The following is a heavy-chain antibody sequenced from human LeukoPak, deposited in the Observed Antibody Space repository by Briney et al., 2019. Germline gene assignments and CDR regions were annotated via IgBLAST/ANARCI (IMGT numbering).Heavy chain of an antibody. CDR2: INSNGGST. CDR1: EFTFSSYA. Sequence: GGSLRLSCAASEFTFSSYAMHRVRQAPGKGLEYVSAINSNGGSTYYANSVKGRFTISRDNSKNTLYLQMGSLRAEDMAVYYCARVLDYGSGYYFDYWGRGTLVTVSS. CDR3: ARVLDYGSGYYFDY. J-gene: IGHJ4*02. V-gene: IGHV3-64*01. D-gene: IGHD3-10*01.